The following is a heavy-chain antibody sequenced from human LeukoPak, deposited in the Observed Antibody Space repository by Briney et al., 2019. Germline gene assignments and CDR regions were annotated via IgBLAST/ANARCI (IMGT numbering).Heavy chain of an antibody. Sequence: PSETLSLTCAVYGGSFSGYYWSWIRQPPGKGLEWIGEINHSGSTNHNPSLKSRVTISVDTSKNQFSLKLSSVTAADTAVYYCARGRYYDFWSGYFPRAHFDYWGQGTLVTVSS. CDR1: GGSFSGYY. V-gene: IGHV4-34*01. J-gene: IGHJ4*02. CDR2: INHSGST. CDR3: ARGRYYDFWSGYFPRAHFDY. D-gene: IGHD3-3*01.